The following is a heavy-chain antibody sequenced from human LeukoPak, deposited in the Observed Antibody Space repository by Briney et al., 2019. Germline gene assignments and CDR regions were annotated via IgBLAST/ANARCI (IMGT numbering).Heavy chain of an antibody. J-gene: IGHJ3*02. D-gene: IGHD1-26*01. V-gene: IGHV4-4*07. CDR2: IYTSGST. CDR1: GGSISSYY. CDR3: AREVGATLSDAFDI. Sequence: SETLSLTCTVSGGSISSYYWSWIRQPAGKGLEWIGRIYTSGSTNYNPSLKSRVTISVDTSKNQFSLKLSSVTAADTAVYYCAREVGATLSDAFDIWGQGTMVTVSS.